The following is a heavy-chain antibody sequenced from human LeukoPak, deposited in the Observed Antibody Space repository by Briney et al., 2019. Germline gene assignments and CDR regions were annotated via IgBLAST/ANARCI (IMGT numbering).Heavy chain of an antibody. CDR2: IYPGDSDT. V-gene: IGHV5-51*01. Sequence: GESLKISCKGSGYSFISYWIGWVRQMPGKGLEWMGIIYPGDSDTRYSPSFQGQVTISADKSISTAYLQWSSLKASDTAMYYCARAEGGSRSPQDYYYGMDVWGRGTTVTVSS. J-gene: IGHJ6*02. CDR3: ARAEGGSRSPQDYYYGMDV. CDR1: GYSFISYW. D-gene: IGHD2-15*01.